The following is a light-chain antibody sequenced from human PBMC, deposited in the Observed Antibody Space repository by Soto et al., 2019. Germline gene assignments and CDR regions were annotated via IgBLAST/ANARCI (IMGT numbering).Light chain of an antibody. CDR2: DAS. CDR1: QNINKY. Sequence: EIVLTQSPGTQSLSPGERATLSCRTSQNINKYLAWYQQKPGQAPRLLIYDASNRATGIPARFSGSGSGTDFTLTISSLEPEHFAVYYCQQRSNWPITFGQGTRLEIK. V-gene: IGKV3-11*01. J-gene: IGKJ5*01. CDR3: QQRSNWPIT.